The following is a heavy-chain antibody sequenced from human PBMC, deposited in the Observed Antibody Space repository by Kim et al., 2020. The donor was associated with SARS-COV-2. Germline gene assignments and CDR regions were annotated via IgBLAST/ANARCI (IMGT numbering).Heavy chain of an antibody. D-gene: IGHD3-10*01. CDR1: GGSISSYY. CDR2: IYYSGST. J-gene: IGHJ4*02. V-gene: IGHV4-59*01. CDR3: ARIIRRHGITMVRGVIANYYFDY. Sequence: SETLSLTCTVSGGSISSYYWSWIRQPPGKVLEWIGYIYYSGSTNYNPSLKSLVTISVDTSKNQFSLKLSSVTAADTAVYYCARIIRRHGITMVRGVIANYYFDYWGQGTLVTVSS.